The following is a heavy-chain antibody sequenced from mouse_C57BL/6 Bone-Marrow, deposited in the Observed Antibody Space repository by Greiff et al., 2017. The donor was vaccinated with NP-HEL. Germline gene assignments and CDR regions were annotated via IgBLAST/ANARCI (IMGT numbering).Heavy chain of an antibody. CDR3: ARPTTVVPYWYFDV. V-gene: IGHV1-26*01. J-gene: IGHJ1*03. Sequence: QSHGKSLEWIGDINPNNGGTSYNQKFKGKATLTVDKSSSTAYMELRSLTSEDSAVYYCARPTTVVPYWYFDVWGTGTTVTVSS. D-gene: IGHD1-1*01. CDR2: INPNNGGT.